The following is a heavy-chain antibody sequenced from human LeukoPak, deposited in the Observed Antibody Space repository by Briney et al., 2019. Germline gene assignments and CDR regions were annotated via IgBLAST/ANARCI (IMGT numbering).Heavy chain of an antibody. CDR1: GFTFGKYW. J-gene: IGHJ4*02. CDR3: ARDQYDTWSRRGNFDS. D-gene: IGHD3-3*01. Sequence: GGSLRLSCVASGFTFGKYWMSWVRQAPGKGLEWVTNIKLDGSEKNYVDSVKGRFTISRDNTKNSLYLQMNSLRVEDTAVFYCARDQYDTWSRRGNFDSWGQGTLVIVSS. V-gene: IGHV3-7*03. CDR2: IKLDGSEK.